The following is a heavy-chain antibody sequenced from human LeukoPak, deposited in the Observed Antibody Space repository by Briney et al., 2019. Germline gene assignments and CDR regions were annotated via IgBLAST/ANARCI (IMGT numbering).Heavy chain of an antibody. CDR3: ARRGDIRAFDV. Sequence: GGSLRLSCAVSGLTVSKNYMTWVRQPPGKGLEWVSVIYSGGSTYYADSVKGRFTISRDNSKNTVYLQMNTLRAEDTAVYYCARRGDIRAFDVWGQGTLVTVSS. CDR1: GLTVSKNY. CDR2: IYSGGST. J-gene: IGHJ3*01. D-gene: IGHD2-15*01. V-gene: IGHV3-53*01.